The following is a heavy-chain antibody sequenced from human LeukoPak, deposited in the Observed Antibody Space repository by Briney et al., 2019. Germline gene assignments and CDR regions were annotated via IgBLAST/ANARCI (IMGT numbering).Heavy chain of an antibody. J-gene: IGHJ4*02. CDR1: GFTFSSYE. CDR2: ISSSGSTI. CDR3: ARGGMGGSYWGRAYYFDY. D-gene: IGHD1-26*01. Sequence: PGGSLRLSCAASGFTFSSYEMNWVRQAPGKGLEWVSYISSSGSTIYYADSVKGRFTISRDNAKNSLYLQMNSLRAEDTAVYYCARGGMGGSYWGRAYYFDYWGQGTLVTVSS. V-gene: IGHV3-48*03.